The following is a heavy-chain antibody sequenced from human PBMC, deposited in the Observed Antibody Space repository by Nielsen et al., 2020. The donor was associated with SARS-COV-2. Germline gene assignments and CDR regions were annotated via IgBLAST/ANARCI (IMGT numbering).Heavy chain of an antibody. J-gene: IGHJ6*02. D-gene: IGHD7-27*01. CDR3: ATLGGNWERNRGLIWDYYGMDV. V-gene: IGHV3-9*01. CDR2: ISWNSGSI. CDR1: GFTFDDYA. Sequence: GGSLRLSCAASGFTFDDYAMHWVRQAPGKGLEWVSGISWNSGSIGYADSVKGRFTISRDNAKNSLYLQMNSLRAEDTALYYCATLGGNWERNRGLIWDYYGMDVWGQGTTVTVSS.